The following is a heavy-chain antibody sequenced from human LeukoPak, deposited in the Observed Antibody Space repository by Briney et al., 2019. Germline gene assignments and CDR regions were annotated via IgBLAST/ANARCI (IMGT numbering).Heavy chain of an antibody. V-gene: IGHV4-38-2*02. CDR1: GYSISSGYY. Sequence: SETLSLTCTVSGYSISSGYYWGWIRQPPGKGLEWIGSIYHSGSTYYNPSLKSRVTISVDTSKNQFSLKLSSVTAADTAVYYCARDASEWELLPVLFDYWGQGTLVTVSS. CDR2: IYHSGST. D-gene: IGHD1-26*01. CDR3: ARDASEWELLPVLFDY. J-gene: IGHJ4*02.